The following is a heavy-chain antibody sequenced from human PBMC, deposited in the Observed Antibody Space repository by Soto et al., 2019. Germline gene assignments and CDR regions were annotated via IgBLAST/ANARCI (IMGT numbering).Heavy chain of an antibody. CDR1: GGSISSYY. J-gene: IGHJ4*02. CDR3: AREGFGAAEDY. Sequence: SETLSLTCTVSGGSISSYYWSWIRQPPGKGLEWIGYIYYSGSTNYNPSLKSRVTISVDTSKNEFSLKLSSVTAADTAVYYCAREGFGAAEDYWGQGTQVTVSS. CDR2: IYYSGST. D-gene: IGHD3-10*01. V-gene: IGHV4-59*01.